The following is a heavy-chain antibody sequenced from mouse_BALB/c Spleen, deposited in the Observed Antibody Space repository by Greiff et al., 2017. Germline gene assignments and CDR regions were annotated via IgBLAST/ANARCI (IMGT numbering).Heavy chain of an antibody. CDR3: AGGAIAFAY. J-gene: IGHJ3*01. Sequence: ESGPGLVKPSQSLSLTCTVSGYSFTSYYVWYWIRQFPGNQLEWMGYISYSGSTSYNPSLKSRISITRDTSKNQFFLQLNSVATEDTATYYYAGGAIAFAYWGQGTLVTVSA. CDR2: ISYSGST. V-gene: IGHV3-2*02. CDR1: GYSFTSYYV.